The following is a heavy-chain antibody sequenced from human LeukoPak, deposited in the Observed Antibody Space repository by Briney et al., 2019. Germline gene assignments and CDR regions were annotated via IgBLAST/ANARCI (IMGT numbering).Heavy chain of an antibody. Sequence: SETLSLTCAVYGGSFSGYYWSWIRQPPGKGLEWIGEINHSGSTNYNPSLKSRVTISVDTSKNQFSLKLSSVTAADTAVYYCARGRLLQELDYWGQGTLVTVSS. CDR3: ARGRLLQELDY. V-gene: IGHV4-34*01. CDR1: GGSFSGYY. J-gene: IGHJ4*02. CDR2: INHSGST. D-gene: IGHD4-4*01.